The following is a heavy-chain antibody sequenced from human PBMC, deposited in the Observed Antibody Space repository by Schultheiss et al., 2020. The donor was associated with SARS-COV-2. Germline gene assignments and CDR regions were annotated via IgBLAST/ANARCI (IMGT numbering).Heavy chain of an antibody. V-gene: IGHV3-49*03. J-gene: IGHJ6*02. CDR1: GFTFGDYA. D-gene: IGHD6-13*01. Sequence: GESLKISCTASGFTFGDYAMSWFRQAPGKGLEWVGFIRSKAYGGTTEYAASVKGRFTISRDDSKNTLYLQMNSLKTEDTAVYYCTTDLSSWPYYYYYGMDVWGQGTTVTVSS. CDR2: IRSKAYGGTT. CDR3: TTDLSSWPYYYYYGMDV.